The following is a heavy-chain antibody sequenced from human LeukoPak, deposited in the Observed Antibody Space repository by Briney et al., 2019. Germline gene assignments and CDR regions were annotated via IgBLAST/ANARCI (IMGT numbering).Heavy chain of an antibody. Sequence: PGGSLRLSCAASGFTFSNYWMSWVRQAPGKRLEWVANIKQDGGEKYYVDSVKGRFTISRDNAQNSLYLHMNSLRAEDTAVYYCARDKIVGATKNDYWGQGILVTASS. V-gene: IGHV3-7*03. D-gene: IGHD1-26*01. J-gene: IGHJ4*02. CDR1: GFTFSNYW. CDR2: IKQDGGEK. CDR3: ARDKIVGATKNDY.